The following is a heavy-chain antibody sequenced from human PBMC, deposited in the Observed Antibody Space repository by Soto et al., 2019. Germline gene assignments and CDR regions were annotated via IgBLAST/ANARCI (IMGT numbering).Heavy chain of an antibody. CDR3: ASLRIHGYYGMDV. CDR2: INHSGST. V-gene: IGHV4-34*01. Sequence: QVQLQQWGAGLLKPSETLSLTCAVYGGSFSGYYWSWIRQPPGKGLEWIGEINHSGSTNYNPSLKSRVTISVDTSKTQFSLKLSSVTAADTAVYYCASLRIHGYYGMDVWGQGTTVTVSS. J-gene: IGHJ6*02. CDR1: GGSFSGYY.